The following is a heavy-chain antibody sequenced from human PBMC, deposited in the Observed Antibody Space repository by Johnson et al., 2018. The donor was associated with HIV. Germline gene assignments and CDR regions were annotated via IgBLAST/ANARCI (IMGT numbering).Heavy chain of an antibody. CDR2: ISYAGSNT. CDR3: ARDRIPYNWNYEGDVFDI. Sequence: QVPPVQPRGAVVQPGSPLRLSCASSPFTSPTSAMSWVRQAPGQGLAWVAVISYAGSNTYSAAPVKGRSTISRDNAKNSLYLQMNSLRAEDTAVYYCARDRIPYNWNYEGDVFDIWGQGTMVTVSS. D-gene: IGHD1-7*01. J-gene: IGHJ3*02. V-gene: IGHV3-30-3*01. CDR1: PFTSPTSA.